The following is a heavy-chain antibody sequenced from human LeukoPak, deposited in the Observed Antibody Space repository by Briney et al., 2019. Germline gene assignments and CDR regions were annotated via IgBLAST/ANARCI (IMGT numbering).Heavy chain of an antibody. Sequence: SVKVSCKASGGTFSSYAISWVRQAPGQGLEWMGGIIPIFGTANYAQKFQGRVTITADESTSTAYMELSSLRSEDTAVYYRARFTSNRAKYYYYYYGMDVWGQGTTVTVSS. V-gene: IGHV1-69*01. CDR3: ARFTSNRAKYYYYYYGMDV. CDR2: IIPIFGTA. J-gene: IGHJ6*02. CDR1: GGTFSSYA. D-gene: IGHD3-16*01.